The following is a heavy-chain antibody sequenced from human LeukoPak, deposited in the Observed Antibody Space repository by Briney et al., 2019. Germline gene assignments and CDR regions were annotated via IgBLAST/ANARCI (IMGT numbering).Heavy chain of an antibody. CDR2: TRYDGSNK. Sequence: GGSLRLSCAASGFTFSSYGMHWVRQAPGKGLEWVSFTRYDGSNKYYADSVKGRFTISRDNSKNTLYLQMNSLRSEHTTGCAKPPLEDSFAFDYWGQGTLATVSS. D-gene: IGHD5-18*01. CDR3: PPLEDSFAFDY. V-gene: IGHV3-30*02. CDR1: GFTFSSYG. J-gene: IGHJ4*02.